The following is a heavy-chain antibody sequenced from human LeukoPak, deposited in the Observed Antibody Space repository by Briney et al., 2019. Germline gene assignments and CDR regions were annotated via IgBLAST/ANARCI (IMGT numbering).Heavy chain of an antibody. Sequence: GGSLRLSCAASGFTFSSYWMSWVRQAPGKGLEWVANTKQDGSEKYYVDSVKGRFTISRDNAKNSLYLQMNSLRAEDTALYYCAKDGTYYYDSSSYWWDFWDWGQVTLVTVSS. CDR1: GFTFSSYW. V-gene: IGHV3-7*03. D-gene: IGHD3-22*01. CDR3: AKDGTYYYDSSSYWWDFWD. J-gene: IGHJ1*01. CDR2: TKQDGSEK.